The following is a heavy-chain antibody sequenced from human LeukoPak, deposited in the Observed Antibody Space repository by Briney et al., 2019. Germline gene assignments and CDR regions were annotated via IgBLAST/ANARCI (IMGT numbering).Heavy chain of an antibody. J-gene: IGHJ5*02. Sequence: GRSLRLSCAASGFTSSSYGMHWVRQAPGKGLEWVSSISSSSSYIYYADSVKGRFTISRDNAKNSLYLQMNSLRAEDTAVYYCARDSYDFWSGPNWFDPWGQGTLVTVSS. CDR2: ISSSSSYI. D-gene: IGHD3-3*01. CDR3: ARDSYDFWSGPNWFDP. CDR1: GFTSSSYG. V-gene: IGHV3-21*01.